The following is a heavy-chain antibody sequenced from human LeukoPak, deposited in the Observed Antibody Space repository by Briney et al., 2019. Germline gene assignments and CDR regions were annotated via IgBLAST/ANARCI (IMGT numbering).Heavy chain of an antibody. CDR1: GGSISSSSYY. Sequence: PSETLSLTCSVSGGSISSSSYYWGWISQPPGKGLEWIGSIFHSGSTYHNPSLKSRVTISVDTSKNQFSLKLRSVTAADTAVYYCATPDLRNCSRGSCYYFDYWGQGTLVTVSS. J-gene: IGHJ4*02. V-gene: IGHV4-39*01. CDR2: IFHSGST. CDR3: ATPDLRNCSRGSCYYFDY. D-gene: IGHD2-15*01.